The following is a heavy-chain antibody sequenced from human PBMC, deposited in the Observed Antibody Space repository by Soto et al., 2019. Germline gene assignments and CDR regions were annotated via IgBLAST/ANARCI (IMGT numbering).Heavy chain of an antibody. D-gene: IGHD3-22*01. J-gene: IGHJ4*02. Sequence: KPSETLSLTCSVYVGSFSGYYWSWIRQPPGKGLEWIGEINHSGSTNYNPSLKSRVTISVDTSKNQFSLKLSSVTAADTAVYYCARGIRIVVVQRDAPDKYYFDYWGQGTLVTVSS. V-gene: IGHV4-34*01. CDR1: VGSFSGYY. CDR2: INHSGST. CDR3: ARGIRIVVVQRDAPDKYYFDY.